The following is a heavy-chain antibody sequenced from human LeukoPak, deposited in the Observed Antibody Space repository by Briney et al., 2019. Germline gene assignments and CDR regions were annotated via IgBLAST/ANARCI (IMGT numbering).Heavy chain of an antibody. CDR1: GGSINSFY. J-gene: IGHJ4*02. Sequence: SETLSLTCTVSGGSINSFYWSWIRQPPGKRLEWIGYIYNSVTTDCNPSLESRVTISVDTSKKQFSLNLRSVTAADTAVYYCARGSEWYGNYALDYWGQGIVVTVSS. CDR2: IYNSVTT. D-gene: IGHD4-11*01. CDR3: ARGSEWYGNYALDY. V-gene: IGHV4-59*01.